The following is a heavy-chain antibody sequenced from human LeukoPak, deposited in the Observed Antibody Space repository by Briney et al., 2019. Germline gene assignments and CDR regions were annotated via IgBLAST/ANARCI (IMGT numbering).Heavy chain of an antibody. V-gene: IGHV1-69*04. CDR3: ARGHENYYYYYGMDV. Sequence: SVKVSSKASGGTFSSYAISWVRQAPGQGLEWMGRIIPILGIANYAQKFQGRVTITADKSTSTAYMELSSLRSEDTAVYYCARGHENYYYYYGMDVWGQGTTVTVPS. CDR1: GGTFSSYA. CDR2: IIPILGIA. J-gene: IGHJ6*02.